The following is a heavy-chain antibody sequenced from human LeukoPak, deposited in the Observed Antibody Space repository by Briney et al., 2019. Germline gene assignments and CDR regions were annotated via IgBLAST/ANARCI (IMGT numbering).Heavy chain of an antibody. Sequence: GGSLRLSCAASGFTFSTYWMSWVRQAPGKGLQWVVNIKPDGSEKYYVDSVKGRFTISRDNAKNSVDLQMNSLRVEDTAVYFCARGQSWAFDFWGQGTLVSVSS. CDR1: GFTFSTYW. J-gene: IGHJ4*02. CDR3: ARGQSWAFDF. V-gene: IGHV3-7*05. D-gene: IGHD1-26*01. CDR2: IKPDGSEK.